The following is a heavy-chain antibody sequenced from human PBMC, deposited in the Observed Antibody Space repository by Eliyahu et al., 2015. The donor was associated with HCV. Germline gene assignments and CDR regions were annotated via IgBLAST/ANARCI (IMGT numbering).Heavy chain of an antibody. V-gene: IGHV4-59*01. CDR1: GXSIXTXX. Sequence: QVQLQESGPGLVKPSETLSLSCTVSGXSIXTXXWSWXRQPPGKGLEXIGYIHYXGSTNYNPXLKSRVTMSVDTSKNQFSLNLTSVTAADTAVYYCASGGGGIAVAGTGGWFDPWGQGTLVTVSS. D-gene: IGHD6-19*01. J-gene: IGHJ5*02. CDR2: IHYXGST. CDR3: ASGGGGIAVAGTGGWFDP.